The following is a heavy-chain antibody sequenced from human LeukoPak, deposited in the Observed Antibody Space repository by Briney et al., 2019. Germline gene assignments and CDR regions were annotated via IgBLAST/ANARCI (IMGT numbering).Heavy chain of an antibody. CDR2: IYSGGST. Sequence: GGSLRLSCAASGFTVSSNYMSWVRQAPGKGLEWVSVIYSGGSTYYADSVKGRFTISRDNSKNTLYLQMNSLRAEDTAVYYCVRDDYGSGLTYYYYMDVWGKGTTVTVSS. J-gene: IGHJ6*03. V-gene: IGHV3-66*02. D-gene: IGHD3-10*01. CDR3: VRDDYGSGLTYYYYMDV. CDR1: GFTVSSNY.